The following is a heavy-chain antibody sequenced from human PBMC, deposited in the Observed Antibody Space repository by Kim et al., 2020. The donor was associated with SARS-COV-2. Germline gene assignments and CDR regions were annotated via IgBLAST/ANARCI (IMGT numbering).Heavy chain of an antibody. CDR1: GFTFSNYG. CDR2: IWYDGSNK. V-gene: IGHV3-33*01. J-gene: IGHJ6*02. Sequence: GGSLRLSCAASGFTFSNYGIHWVRQAPGKGLEWVALIWYDGSNKYYADSVKGRFTMSRDNSKNTVSLQMNSLRAEDMAVYYCARKLLYCSSTSCSSYGMDVWGQGTTVTVSS. D-gene: IGHD2-2*01. CDR3: ARKLLYCSSTSCSSYGMDV.